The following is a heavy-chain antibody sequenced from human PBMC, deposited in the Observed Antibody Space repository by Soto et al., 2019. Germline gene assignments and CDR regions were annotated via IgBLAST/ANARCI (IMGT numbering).Heavy chain of an antibody. CDR3: ARDLGRFNFGSAYFVY. D-gene: IGHD3-10*01. CDR1: GFTFRSNG. J-gene: IGHJ4*02. CDR2: IWSDGSEK. Sequence: QVQLVESGGGVVQPGRSLRLSCAASGFTFRSNGMHWVRQAPGKGREWVAVIWSDGSEKYYADSVKGRFSISRDNSKNTLYLHMDSLRAEDTAVYYCARDLGRFNFGSAYFVYWGQGTLVTVSS. V-gene: IGHV3-33*01.